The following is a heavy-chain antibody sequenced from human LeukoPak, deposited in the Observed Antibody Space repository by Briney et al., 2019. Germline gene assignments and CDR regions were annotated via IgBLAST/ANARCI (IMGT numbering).Heavy chain of an antibody. Sequence: QAGGSLRLSCAASGFTFSSYWIHWVRQTPGKGLVWVSTLNSAGSITPYADSVKGRFTISRDNAKNTLYLQMNSLRAEDTAVYYCARGGSYSWDGLHIWGQGTMVTVSS. CDR3: ARGGSYSWDGLHI. J-gene: IGHJ3*02. D-gene: IGHD2-15*01. V-gene: IGHV3-74*01. CDR1: GFTFSSYW. CDR2: LNSAGSIT.